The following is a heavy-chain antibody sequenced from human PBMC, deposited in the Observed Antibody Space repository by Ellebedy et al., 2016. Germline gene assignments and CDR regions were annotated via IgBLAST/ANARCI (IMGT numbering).Heavy chain of an antibody. V-gene: IGHV3-23*01. CDR3: AKQAHRGYCSSTSCYGGMDV. CDR2: ISGSGGST. CDR1: GFTVSSNY. D-gene: IGHD2-2*01. J-gene: IGHJ6*02. Sequence: GESLKISXAASGFTVSSNYMSWVRQAPGKGLEWVSAISGSGGSTYYADSVKGRFTISRDNSKNTLYLQMNSLRAEDTAVYYCAKQAHRGYCSSTSCYGGMDVWGQGTTVTVSS.